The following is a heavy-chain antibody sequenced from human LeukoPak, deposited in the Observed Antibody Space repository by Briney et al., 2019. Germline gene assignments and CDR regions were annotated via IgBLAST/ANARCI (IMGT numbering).Heavy chain of an antibody. CDR2: IYHSGGT. CDR3: ARHELWGLITPETPLDP. CDR1: GGSVTTHY. Sequence: SETLSLTCTVSGGSVTTHYWSWIRQPPGKGLEWIGYIYHSGGTNYNPSLKSRVAISVDTSKNQFSLRLTSVTAADTAVCYCARHELWGLITPETPLDPWGQGTLVTVSS. V-gene: IGHV4-59*08. J-gene: IGHJ5*02. D-gene: IGHD3-16*01.